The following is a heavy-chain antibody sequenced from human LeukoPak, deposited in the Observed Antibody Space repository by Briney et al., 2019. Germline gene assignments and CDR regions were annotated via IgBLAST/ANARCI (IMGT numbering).Heavy chain of an antibody. CDR2: VNGPGDWT. D-gene: IGHD6-25*01. CDR3: AREVFEGQRQSDAFDV. J-gene: IGHJ3*01. CDR1: GFTFSSHW. V-gene: IGHV3-74*01. Sequence: GGSLRLSCAASGFTFSSHWMHWVRHATGEGLVWVSRVNGPGDWTHYADSVRGRFIISRDNAENTISLQMNNLRAEDTAVYFCAREVFEGQRQSDAFDVWGQGTMVTVSS.